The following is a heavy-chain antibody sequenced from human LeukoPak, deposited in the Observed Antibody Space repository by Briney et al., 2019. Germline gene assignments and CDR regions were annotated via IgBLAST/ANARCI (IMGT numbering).Heavy chain of an antibody. CDR3: ARRPSGYSYGYGYYGMDV. CDR2: INPNSGGT. J-gene: IGHJ6*02. V-gene: IGHV1-2*02. Sequence: ASVKVSCKSSGYTFTGYYMHWVRQAPGQGLEWMGWINPNSGGTNYAQKFQGRVTMTRDTSISTAYMELSRLRSDDTAVYYCARRPSGYSYGYGYYGMDVWGQGTTVTVSS. CDR1: GYTFTGYY. D-gene: IGHD5-18*01.